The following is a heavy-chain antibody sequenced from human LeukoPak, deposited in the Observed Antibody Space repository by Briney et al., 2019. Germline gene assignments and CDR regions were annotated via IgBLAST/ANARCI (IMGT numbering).Heavy chain of an antibody. Sequence: PSETLSLTCAVSGASITSSHWWSWARQPPGKGLEWIGEIHDSGTTNYKPSLKSRVTMSLDKSNNQISLKLTSVTAADTAVYYCATYFYGVYATHYFDFWGQGTLVTVSS. CDR1: GASITSSHW. D-gene: IGHD4-17*01. V-gene: IGHV4-4*02. J-gene: IGHJ4*02. CDR2: IHDSGTT. CDR3: ATYFYGVYATHYFDF.